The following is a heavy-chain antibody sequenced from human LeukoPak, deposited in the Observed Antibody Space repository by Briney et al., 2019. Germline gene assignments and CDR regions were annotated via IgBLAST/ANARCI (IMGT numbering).Heavy chain of an antibody. J-gene: IGHJ4*02. D-gene: IGHD3-16*02. Sequence: SETLSLTCTLPGGSISSSSYYWGWIRQPPGKGLEWIGSIYYSGSTYYNPSLKSRVTISVDTSKNQFSLKLSSVTAADTAVYYCARPGYDYVWGSYRLSYYFDYWGQGTLVTVSS. CDR2: IYYSGST. V-gene: IGHV4-39*01. CDR3: ARPGYDYVWGSYRLSYYFDY. CDR1: GGSISSSSYY.